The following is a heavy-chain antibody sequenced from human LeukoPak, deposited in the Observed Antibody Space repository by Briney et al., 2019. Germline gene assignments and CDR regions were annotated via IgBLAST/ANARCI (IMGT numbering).Heavy chain of an antibody. Sequence: PSETLSLTCTVSGGSTSSYYWSWIRQPPGKGLEWIGYIYYSGSTNYNPSLKSRVTISVDTSKNQFSLKLSSVTAADTAVYYCAGRALKSTGHYYYMDVWGKGTTVTVSS. D-gene: IGHD2-8*02. CDR3: AGRALKSTGHYYYMDV. CDR1: GGSTSSYY. V-gene: IGHV4-59*01. CDR2: IYYSGST. J-gene: IGHJ6*03.